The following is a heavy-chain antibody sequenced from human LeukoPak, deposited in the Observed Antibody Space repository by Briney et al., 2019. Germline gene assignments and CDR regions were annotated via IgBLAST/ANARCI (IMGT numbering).Heavy chain of an antibody. CDR1: GFTFSSYG. CDR3: AKGRDFHFDY. V-gene: IGHV3-30*02. Sequence: GGSLRLSCAASGFTFSSYGMHWVRQAPGKGLEWVAFIRYDGSNKYYADSVKGRFTISRDNSKSTLYLQMNSLRAEDTAIYYCAKGRDFHFDYWGQGILVTVSS. J-gene: IGHJ4*02. CDR2: IRYDGSNK.